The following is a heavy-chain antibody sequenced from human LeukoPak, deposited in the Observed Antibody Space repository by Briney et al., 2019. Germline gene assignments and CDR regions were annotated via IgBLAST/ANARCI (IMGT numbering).Heavy chain of an antibody. CDR3: ARSGRGGAFDI. V-gene: IGHV3-74*01. D-gene: IGHD1-26*01. CDR1: GFTFNTYW. J-gene: IGHJ3*02. CDR2: IYSDGSRT. Sequence: GGSLRLPCAASGFTFNTYWMHWVRQGPGKGLVWVSRIYSDGSRTTYADSVRGRFTISGDNAKNTLYLQMNSLRAEDTAMYYCARSGRGGAFDIWGQGTMVTVSS.